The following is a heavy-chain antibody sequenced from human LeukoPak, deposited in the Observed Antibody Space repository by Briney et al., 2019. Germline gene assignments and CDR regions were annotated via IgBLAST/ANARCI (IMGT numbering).Heavy chain of an antibody. J-gene: IGHJ4*02. CDR2: IYHSGST. CDR3: ARDPDYYGSGSYLN. CDR1: GYSISSGYY. V-gene: IGHV4-38-2*02. D-gene: IGHD3-10*01. Sequence: SETLSLTCTVSGYSISSGYYWGWIRQPPGKGLEWIGSIYHSGSTYYNPSLKSRVTISVDTSKNQFSLKLSSVTAADTAVYYCARDPDYYGSGSYLNWGQGTLVTVSS.